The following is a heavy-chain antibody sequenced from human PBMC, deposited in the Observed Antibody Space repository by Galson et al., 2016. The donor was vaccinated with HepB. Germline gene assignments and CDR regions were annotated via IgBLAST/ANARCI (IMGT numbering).Heavy chain of an antibody. J-gene: IGHJ2*01. CDR1: GYSFANYW. CDR3: ARMQWLVAWYLVL. D-gene: IGHD6-19*01. Sequence: QSGAEVKKPGESLRISCKVSGYSFANYWIGWVRQRPGKGLEWMGIIYPGDSDTRYSPSFQGQVTISADKSISTAYLEWSSLEASDRAVYYCARMQWLVAWYLVLWGQGTLVTVAS. V-gene: IGHV5-51*01. CDR2: IYPGDSDT.